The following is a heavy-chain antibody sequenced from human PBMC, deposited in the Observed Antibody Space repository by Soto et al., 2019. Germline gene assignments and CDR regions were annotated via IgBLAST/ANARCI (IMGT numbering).Heavy chain of an antibody. J-gene: IGHJ4*02. Sequence: SETLSLTCTVSGGSITSITNHYCSWIRQPPGKGLEWIGYISYSGHTSYNPSLKSRVILSVDTSKNQVSLNLASVTAADTAVYYCARTLPNRQLFDSWSQGTLVTVSS. CDR1: GGSITSITNHY. CDR3: ARTLPNRQLFDS. V-gene: IGHV4-59*08. D-gene: IGHD1-1*01. CDR2: ISYSGHT.